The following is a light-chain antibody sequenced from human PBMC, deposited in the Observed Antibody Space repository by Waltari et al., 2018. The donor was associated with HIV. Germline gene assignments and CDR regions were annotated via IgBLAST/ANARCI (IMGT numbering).Light chain of an antibody. CDR1: SSDVGGYNL. CDR2: EVS. Sequence: QAPLTQSASVSGSLGQSITLSRTGTSSDVGGYNLVSCYLQHPGKAPKLMIYEVSKRPSGVSNRFSGSKSGNTASLTISGLQAEDEADYYCCAYAGSTTYVIFGGGTKLTVL. J-gene: IGLJ2*01. V-gene: IGLV2-23*02. CDR3: CAYAGSTTYVI.